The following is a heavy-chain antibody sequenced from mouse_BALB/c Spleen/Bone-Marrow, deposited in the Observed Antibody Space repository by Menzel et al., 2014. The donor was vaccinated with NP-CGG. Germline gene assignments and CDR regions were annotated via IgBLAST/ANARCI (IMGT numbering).Heavy chain of an antibody. V-gene: IGHV14-3*02. D-gene: IGHD1-1*01. J-gene: IGHJ3*01. CDR1: GFNIKDTY. Sequence: EVQLHQSGAELVKPGASVKLSCTASGFNIKDTYMHWVKQRPEQGLEWIGRIDPASGNTKFDPKFQGKATIASDTSSNTAYLQLSSLTSEDTAVYYCAAYYYVSSYGFAYWGQGTLVTVSA. CDR2: IDPASGNT. CDR3: AAYYYVSSYGFAY.